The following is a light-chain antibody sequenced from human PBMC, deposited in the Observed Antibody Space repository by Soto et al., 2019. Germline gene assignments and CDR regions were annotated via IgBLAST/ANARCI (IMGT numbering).Light chain of an antibody. CDR1: QSVSSNF. CDR3: HHYGRSAIFT. V-gene: IGKV3-20*01. Sequence: EIVMTQSPGTLSLSPGERATLSCRASQSVSSNFLAWYQQRPGQAPRLLMDGASSRAAGIPDRFSGSGSGTDFTLTISRLEPEDFAVYYCHHYGRSAIFTFGPGPTVDIK. J-gene: IGKJ3*01. CDR2: GAS.